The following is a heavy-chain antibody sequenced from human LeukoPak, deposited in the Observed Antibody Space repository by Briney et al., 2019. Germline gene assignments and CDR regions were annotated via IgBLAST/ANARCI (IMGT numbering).Heavy chain of an antibody. CDR1: GYTFTGYY. D-gene: IGHD3-3*01. J-gene: IGHJ4*02. Sequence: ASVKVSCKPSGYTFTGYYMHWVRQAPGQGLEWMGCINPNSGGTNYAQKFQGRVTMTRDTSISTAYMELSRLRSDDTAVYYCASPHRDITGYYFDYWGQGTLVTVSS. CDR3: ASPHRDITGYYFDY. CDR2: INPNSGGT. V-gene: IGHV1-2*02.